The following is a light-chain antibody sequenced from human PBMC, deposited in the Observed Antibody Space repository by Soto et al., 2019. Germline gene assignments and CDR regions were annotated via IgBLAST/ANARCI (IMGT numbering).Light chain of an antibody. CDR2: EVS. CDR3: SSYRTGGPFV. Sequence: QSALTQPASVSGSPGQSIAISCTGTSSDVGGYNYVSWYQQLPGKAPKLLISEVSNRPSGVSHRFSGSKSDNTASLTISGLQAEDEADYYCSSYRTGGPFVFGTGTKLTVL. CDR1: SSDVGGYNY. V-gene: IGLV2-14*01. J-gene: IGLJ1*01.